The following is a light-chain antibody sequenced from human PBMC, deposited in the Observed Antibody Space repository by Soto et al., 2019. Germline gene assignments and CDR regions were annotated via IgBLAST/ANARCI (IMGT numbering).Light chain of an antibody. Sequence: DIVMTQSPLSLPVTPGEPASISCRSSQSLLHSNGYNYLGWYLQKPGQSPQLLIYLGSNRASGVHDRFSGSGSGTDFTLKISRVEAEDVGVYYCMQALQTPRYTFGQGTKVDIK. CDR1: QSLLHSNGYNY. CDR2: LGS. CDR3: MQALQTPRYT. V-gene: IGKV2-28*01. J-gene: IGKJ2*01.